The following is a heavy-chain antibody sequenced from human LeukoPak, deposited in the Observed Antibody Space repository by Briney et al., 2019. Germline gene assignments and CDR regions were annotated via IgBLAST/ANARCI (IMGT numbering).Heavy chain of an antibody. D-gene: IGHD3-22*01. J-gene: IGHJ5*02. CDR2: IYYSGST. CDR1: GGSISSYY. Sequence: PSETLSLTCTVSGGSISSYYWSWIRQPPGKGLEWIGYIYYSGSTNYNPSLKSRVTISVDTSKNQFSLKLSSVTAADTAVYYCARGDTYYYDSSGYYHNWFDPWGQGTLVTVSS. CDR3: ARGDTYYYDSSGYYHNWFDP. V-gene: IGHV4-59*01.